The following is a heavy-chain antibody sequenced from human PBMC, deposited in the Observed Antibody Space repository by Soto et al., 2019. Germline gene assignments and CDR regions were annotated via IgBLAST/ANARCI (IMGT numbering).Heavy chain of an antibody. Sequence: ASVKVSCKASGYTFTGFSLHWVRQAPGQGLEWMGRINAGSGNAKYAQKFQGRVTITTDKSTSTAYMELSSLRSEDTAVYYCAGYNSSDAFDIWGQGTMVTVSS. V-gene: IGHV1-3*01. J-gene: IGHJ3*02. D-gene: IGHD1-20*01. CDR2: INAGSGNA. CDR1: GYTFTGFS. CDR3: AGYNSSDAFDI.